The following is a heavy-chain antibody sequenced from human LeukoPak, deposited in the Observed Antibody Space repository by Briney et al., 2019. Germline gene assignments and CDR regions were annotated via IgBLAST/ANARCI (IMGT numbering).Heavy chain of an antibody. Sequence: GGSLRLSCAASGFPFSSYWMHWVRQAPGKGLVRVSRINSGGSGTSYADSVKGRFAISRDNSKNTLYLQMNSLRAEGTAVYYCAKEGTFRVGSKDVWGQGTTVTVSS. D-gene: IGHD2/OR15-2a*01. V-gene: IGHV3-74*01. CDR1: GFPFSSYW. CDR2: INSGGSGT. J-gene: IGHJ6*02. CDR3: AKEGTFRVGSKDV.